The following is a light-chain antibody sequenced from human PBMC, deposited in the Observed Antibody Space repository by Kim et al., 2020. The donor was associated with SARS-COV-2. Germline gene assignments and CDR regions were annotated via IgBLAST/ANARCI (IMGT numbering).Light chain of an antibody. Sequence: SVKLTCTLSSGHTSYAIAWHQQQPEKGPRFLMNLNSDGSHTKGDGTPDRFSGSSSGAERYLTISSLQSEDEADYYCQTWGTGPWVFGGGTQLTVL. J-gene: IGLJ3*02. CDR3: QTWGTGPWV. V-gene: IGLV4-69*01. CDR1: SGHTSYA. CDR2: LNSDGSH.